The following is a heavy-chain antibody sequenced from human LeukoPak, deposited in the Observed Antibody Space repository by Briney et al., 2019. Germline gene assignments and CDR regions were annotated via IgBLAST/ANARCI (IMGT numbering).Heavy chain of an antibody. Sequence: ASVKVSCKASGYTFTSYGISWVRQAPGQGLEWMGWISAYNGNTNYAQKLQGRVTMTTDTSTSTAYMELRSLRSDDTAVYYCARDHTDCSSTSCRSYYYYGMDVWGQGTTVTVSS. CDR3: ARDHTDCSSTSCRSYYYYGMDV. CDR2: ISAYNGNT. J-gene: IGHJ6*02. D-gene: IGHD2-2*01. V-gene: IGHV1-18*01. CDR1: GYTFTSYG.